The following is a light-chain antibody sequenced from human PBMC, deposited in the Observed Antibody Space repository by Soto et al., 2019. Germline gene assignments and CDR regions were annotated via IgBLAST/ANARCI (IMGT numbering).Light chain of an antibody. CDR3: SSYTTSSTL. V-gene: IGLV2-14*03. Sequence: QSALTQPASVSGSPGQSITISCTGTSSDIGANNYVSWYQQHPGKAPKLMIYDVTNRPSGDSNRFSGSKSGNTASLTVSGLQAEDEADYYCSSYTTSSTLFGGGTKLTVL. CDR1: SSDIGANNY. J-gene: IGLJ2*01. CDR2: DVT.